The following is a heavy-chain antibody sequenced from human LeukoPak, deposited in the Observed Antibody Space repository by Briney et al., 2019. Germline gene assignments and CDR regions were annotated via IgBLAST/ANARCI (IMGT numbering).Heavy chain of an antibody. CDR1: GGSISSSSYY. D-gene: IGHD4-17*01. Sequence: SETLSLTCTVSGGSISSSSYYWGWIRQPPGKGLEWIGSIYYSGSTYYNPSLKSRVTISVDTSKNQFSLKLSSVTAADTAVYYCASSYGVAYYFDYWGQGTLVTVSS. CDR3: ASSYGVAYYFDY. J-gene: IGHJ4*02. CDR2: IYYSGST. V-gene: IGHV4-39*07.